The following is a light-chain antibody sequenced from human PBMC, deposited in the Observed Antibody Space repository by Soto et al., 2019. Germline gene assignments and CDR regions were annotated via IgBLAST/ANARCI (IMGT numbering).Light chain of an antibody. CDR1: SRDVGCYDY. V-gene: IGLV2-14*01. J-gene: IGLJ1*01. CDR3: TSFTIIHTYV. Sequence: QSVLTQPASVSGSPGESITISCTGTSRDVGCYDYVAWYQQYPDKAPKLLIYNVNNRPSGVSLRFSGSKSGNTASLTISGLLPEDEADYYCTSFTIIHTYVFGTGTKVTVL. CDR2: NVN.